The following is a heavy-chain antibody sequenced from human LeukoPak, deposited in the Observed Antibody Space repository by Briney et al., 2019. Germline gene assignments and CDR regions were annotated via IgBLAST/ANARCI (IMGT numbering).Heavy chain of an antibody. CDR3: ARNYYDGSGYWF. CDR2: GYYSGST. CDR1: GFIVSSNY. J-gene: IGHJ4*02. D-gene: IGHD3-22*01. V-gene: IGHV4-39*01. Sequence: GSLRLSCAASGFIVSSNYMNWVRQPPGKGLEWIGSGYYSGSTHYNPSLKSRVTIFVDTSKNQFSLKLSSVTAADTAVYYCARNYYDGSGYWFWGQGALVTVSS.